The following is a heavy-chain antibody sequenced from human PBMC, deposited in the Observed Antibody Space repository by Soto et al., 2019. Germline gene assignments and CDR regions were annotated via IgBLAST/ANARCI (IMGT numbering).Heavy chain of an antibody. CDR3: ARDGGYSSSWYDMGDYYYGMDV. Sequence: SGTMSLTCAVSGGSISSSNWWSWVRQPPGKGLEGIGEIYHSGSTNYNPSLKSRVTISVDKSKNQFSLKLSSVTAADTAVYYCARDGGYSSSWYDMGDYYYGMDVWGQGTTVTVSS. J-gene: IGHJ6*02. D-gene: IGHD6-13*01. CDR2: IYHSGST. V-gene: IGHV4-4*02. CDR1: GGSISSSNW.